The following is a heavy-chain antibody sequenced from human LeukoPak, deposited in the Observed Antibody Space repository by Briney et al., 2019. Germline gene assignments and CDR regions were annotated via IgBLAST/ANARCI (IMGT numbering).Heavy chain of an antibody. CDR2: ISGSGGST. CDR1: GFTFSSYS. D-gene: IGHD2-2*01. J-gene: IGHJ4*02. V-gene: IGHV3-23*01. CDR3: AKDPGYQVVYCFDY. Sequence: GGSLRLSGAASGFTFSSYSMSWVRQAPGKGLEWVSGISGSGGSTDYADSVKGRFTISRDNSKNTLYLQMNSLRVEDTAVYYCAKDPGYQVVYCFDYWGQGTLVTVSS.